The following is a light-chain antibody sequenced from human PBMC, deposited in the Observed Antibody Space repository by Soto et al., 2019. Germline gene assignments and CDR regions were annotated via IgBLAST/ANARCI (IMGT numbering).Light chain of an antibody. J-gene: IGKJ1*01. CDR2: AAS. V-gene: IGKV1-39*01. CDR3: QQSYSTLRT. Sequence: DIQMTQSPSSLSASVGDRVTITCRASQSISSYLNWYQQKPGKAPKLLIYAASSLQSGVPSRFSGSGSGTEFTLTISSLQPEDFATYYCQQSYSTLRTFGQGTKVDI. CDR1: QSISSY.